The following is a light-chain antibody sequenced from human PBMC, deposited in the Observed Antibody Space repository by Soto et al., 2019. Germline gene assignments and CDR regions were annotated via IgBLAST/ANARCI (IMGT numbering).Light chain of an antibody. Sequence: DIQMTQSPSTLSASVGDRVTITCWASQRISTWLAWYQQKPGKVPKLLISDASTLDSGVPSRFRGSGFGTEFTLTINSLQPDDFATYYCQHYDRYSGTFGQGTRVEIK. V-gene: IGKV1-5*01. CDR3: QHYDRYSGT. CDR1: QRISTW. CDR2: DAS. J-gene: IGKJ1*01.